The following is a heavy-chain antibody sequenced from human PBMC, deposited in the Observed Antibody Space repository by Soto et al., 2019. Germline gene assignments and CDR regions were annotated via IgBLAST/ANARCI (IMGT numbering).Heavy chain of an antibody. V-gene: IGHV1-69*13. CDR2: IIPIFGTA. Sequence: GASVKVSCKASGGTFSSYAISWVRQAPGQGLEWMGGIIPIFGTANYAQKFQGRVTITADESTSTAYMELSSLRSEDTAVYYCATSGYSSGYFDYWGQGTLVTVSS. D-gene: IGHD6-19*01. J-gene: IGHJ4*02. CDR1: GGTFSSYA. CDR3: ATSGYSSGYFDY.